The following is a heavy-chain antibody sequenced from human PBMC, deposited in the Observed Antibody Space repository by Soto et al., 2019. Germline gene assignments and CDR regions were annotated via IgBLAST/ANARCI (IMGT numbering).Heavy chain of an antibody. CDR2: IKQDGSEK. Sequence: GGSLRLSCAASGCTFSSYWMSWVRQAPGKGLEWVANIKQDGSEKYYVDSVKGRFTISRDNAKNSLYLQMNSLRAEDTAVYYCARGRYCISTSCYLDYWGQGTLVTVSS. CDR1: GCTFSSYW. CDR3: ARGRYCISTSCYLDY. J-gene: IGHJ4*02. D-gene: IGHD2-2*01. V-gene: IGHV3-7*01.